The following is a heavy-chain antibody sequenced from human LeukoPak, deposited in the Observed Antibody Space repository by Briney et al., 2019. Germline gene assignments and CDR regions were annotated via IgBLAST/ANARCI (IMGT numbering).Heavy chain of an antibody. CDR2: IIPIFGTA. CDR1: GGTFSSYA. CDR3: AKDPRTAERLPIFGVARRPYYFDC. V-gene: IGHV1-69*06. J-gene: IGHJ4*02. Sequence: ASVKVSCKASGGTFSSYAISWVRQAPGQGLEWMGGIIPIFGTANYAQKFQGRVTITADKSTSTAYMELSSLRAEDTAIYYCAKDPRTAERLPIFGVARRPYYFDCWGQGTLVTVSS. D-gene: IGHD3-3*01.